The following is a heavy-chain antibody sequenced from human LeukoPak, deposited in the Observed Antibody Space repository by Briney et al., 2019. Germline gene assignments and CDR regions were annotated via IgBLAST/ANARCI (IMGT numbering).Heavy chain of an antibody. Sequence: GGSLRLSCAASGFTLSSYSMNWVRQAPGKGLEWVSSISSSSSYIYYADSVKGRFTISRDNAKNSLYLQMNSLRAEDTAVYYCAREVSGYVDYWGQGTLVTVSS. V-gene: IGHV3-21*01. CDR1: GFTLSSYS. J-gene: IGHJ4*02. CDR2: ISSSSSYI. D-gene: IGHD3-22*01. CDR3: AREVSGYVDY.